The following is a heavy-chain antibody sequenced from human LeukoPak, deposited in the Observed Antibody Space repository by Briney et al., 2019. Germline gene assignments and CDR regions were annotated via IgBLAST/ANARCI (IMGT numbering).Heavy chain of an antibody. CDR3: AKDRRQIMVKDAFDI. V-gene: IGHV3-30*02. CDR2: IRYDGSNK. J-gene: IGHJ3*02. Sequence: GGSLRLSCAASGFTFSRYGMHWVRQAPGKGLEWVAFIRYDGSNKHYADSVKGRFTISRDNSKNTLYLQMNSLRAEDTAVYYCAKDRRQIMVKDAFDIWGQGTMVTVSS. CDR1: GFTFSRYG. D-gene: IGHD5-18*01.